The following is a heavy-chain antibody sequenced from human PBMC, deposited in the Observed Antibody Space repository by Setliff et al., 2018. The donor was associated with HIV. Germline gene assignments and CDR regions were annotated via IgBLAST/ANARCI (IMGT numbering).Heavy chain of an antibody. CDR3: ARQGQLGSE. Sequence: SETLFLTCTVSGGSIYGSDYYWGWIRQPPGKGLESIGSIYYSGSTYYKPSLKSRVTISVDTSKNQFSLKLSSVTAADTAVYYCARQGQLGSEWGQGTLVTVS. CDR2: IYYSGST. V-gene: IGHV4-39*01. CDR1: GGSIYGSDYY. D-gene: IGHD1-1*01. J-gene: IGHJ4*02.